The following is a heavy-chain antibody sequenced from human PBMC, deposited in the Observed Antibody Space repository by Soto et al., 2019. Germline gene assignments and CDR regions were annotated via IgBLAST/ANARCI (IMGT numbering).Heavy chain of an antibody. CDR2: ISYDGSNK. V-gene: IGHV3-30*18. J-gene: IGHJ4*01. CDR1: GFTFSSYG. D-gene: IGHD2-21*02. Sequence: PGGSLRLSCAASGFTFSSYGMHWVRQAPGKGLEWVAVISYDGSNKYYADSVKGRFTISRDNSKNTLYLQMNSLRAEDTAVYYCAKGHVVVVTATRSFDYWGHGTLVTVSS. CDR3: AKGHVVVVTATRSFDY.